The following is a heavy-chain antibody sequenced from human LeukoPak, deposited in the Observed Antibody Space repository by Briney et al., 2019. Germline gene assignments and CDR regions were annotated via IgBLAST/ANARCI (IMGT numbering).Heavy chain of an antibody. D-gene: IGHD5-24*01. Sequence: GGSLRLSCAASGFTFSSYGMHWVRQAPGKGLEWVAVISYDGSNKYYADSVKGRFTISRDNSKNTLCLQMNSLRAEDTAVYYCAKDRRRWLQSTGGAFDIWGQGTMVTVSS. CDR1: GFTFSSYG. CDR3: AKDRRRWLQSTGGAFDI. V-gene: IGHV3-30*18. J-gene: IGHJ3*02. CDR2: ISYDGSNK.